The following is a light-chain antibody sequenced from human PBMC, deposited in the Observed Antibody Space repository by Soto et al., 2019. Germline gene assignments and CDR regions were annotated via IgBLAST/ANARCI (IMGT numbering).Light chain of an antibody. CDR3: QQYDSLPIT. Sequence: DVVMTQSPLFLPVTLGQPASISCRSSQSLVYSDGNTYLYWFQQRPGQSPRRLIYKLSKRDSGVPDRFSGSGSGTDFTLTISRLEPEDFALYYCQQYDSLPITFGQGTRLEIK. CDR1: QSLVYSDGNTY. V-gene: IGKV2-30*01. CDR2: KLS. J-gene: IGKJ5*01.